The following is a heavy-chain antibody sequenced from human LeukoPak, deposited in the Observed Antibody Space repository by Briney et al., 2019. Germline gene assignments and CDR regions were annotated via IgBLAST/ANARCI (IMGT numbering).Heavy chain of an antibody. V-gene: IGHV5-51*01. D-gene: IGHD1-26*01. Sequence: GESLQISSKGSGCGFTSYWIGWGGRKPGKGGEGMGFIYPVDSDTRYCPSFQGQLTISSDQSMSTAYLQWSSLKASDTAMYYCARRRGSYSGDAFDIWGQGTMVTVSS. CDR1: GCGFTSYW. CDR3: ARRRGSYSGDAFDI. J-gene: IGHJ3*02. CDR2: IYPVDSDT.